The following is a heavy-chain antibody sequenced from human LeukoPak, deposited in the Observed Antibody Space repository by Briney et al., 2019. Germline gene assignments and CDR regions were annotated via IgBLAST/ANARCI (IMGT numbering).Heavy chain of an antibody. CDR3: ARDGAVGYDFWSGYPLYY. CDR2: INPSGGST. CDR1: GYTFTSYY. J-gene: IGHJ4*02. V-gene: IGHV1-46*01. D-gene: IGHD3-3*01. Sequence: ASVKVSCKASGYTFTSYYMHWVRQAPGQGLEWMGIINPSGGSTSYAQKFQGRVTMTRDTSTSTVYMELSSLRSEDTAVYYCARDGAVGYDFWSGYPLYYWGQGTLVTVSS.